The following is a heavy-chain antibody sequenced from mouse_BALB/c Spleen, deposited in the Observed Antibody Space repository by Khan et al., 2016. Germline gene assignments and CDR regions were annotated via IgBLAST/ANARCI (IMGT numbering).Heavy chain of an antibody. D-gene: IGHD1-2*01. CDR3: ARGITTAPYAMDY. V-gene: IGHV3-8*02. Sequence: EVQLQESGPSLVKPSQTLSLTCSVTGDSITSGYWNWIRKFPGNKLEYMGYISYSGSTYYNPSLKRRISITRDTSKNQYYLQLNSVTTEDTATSDSARGITTAPYAMDYWGQGTSVTVSS. CDR1: GDSITSGY. CDR2: ISYSGST. J-gene: IGHJ4*01.